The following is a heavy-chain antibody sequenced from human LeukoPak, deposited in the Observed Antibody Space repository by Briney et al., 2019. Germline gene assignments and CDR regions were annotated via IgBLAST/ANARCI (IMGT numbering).Heavy chain of an antibody. D-gene: IGHD3-22*01. CDR1: GGSVSSGSYY. CDR3: ARVYYDSSAYNFDY. V-gene: IGHV4-61*01. Sequence: PSETLSLTCTVSGGSVSSGSYYWSWIRQPPGKGLEWIGYIYYSGSTNYNPSLKSRVTISVDTSKNQFSLKLSSVTAADTAVYYCARVYYDSSAYNFDYWGQGTLVTVSS. CDR2: IYYSGST. J-gene: IGHJ4*02.